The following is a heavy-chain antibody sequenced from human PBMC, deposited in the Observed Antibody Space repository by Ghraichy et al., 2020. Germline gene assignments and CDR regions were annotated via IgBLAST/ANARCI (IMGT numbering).Heavy chain of an antibody. CDR3: ARENCTIAPAPKAFGMDV. V-gene: IGHV4-59*01. Sequence: SETLSLTCTVSGGSISSYYWSWIRQPPGKGLEWIGYIYYSGSTNSNPSLTSRVPISVDTSKDQFSLTLSSVTAADAAVDYCARENCTIAPAPKAFGMDVWGQGTPVTVSS. J-gene: IGHJ6*02. CDR2: IYYSGST. CDR1: GGSISSYY. D-gene: IGHD3-3*01.